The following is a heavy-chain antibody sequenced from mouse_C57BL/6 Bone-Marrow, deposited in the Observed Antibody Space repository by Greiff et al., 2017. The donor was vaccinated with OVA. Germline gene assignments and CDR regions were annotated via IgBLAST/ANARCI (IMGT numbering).Heavy chain of an antibody. J-gene: IGHJ3*01. CDR3: AGGTTVVAKAY. CDR2: IYPGDGDT. V-gene: IGHV1-82*01. D-gene: IGHD1-1*01. CDR1: GYAFSSSW. Sequence: QVTLKESGPELVKPGASVKISCKASGYAFSSSWMNWVKQRPGKGLEWIGRIYPGDGDTNYNGKFKGKATLTADKSSSTAYMQLSSLTSEDSAVYFCAGGTTVVAKAYWGQGTLVTVSA.